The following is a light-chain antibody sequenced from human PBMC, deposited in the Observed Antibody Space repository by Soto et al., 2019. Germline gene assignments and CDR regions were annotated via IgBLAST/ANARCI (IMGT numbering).Light chain of an antibody. CDR3: QTYDKAPWT. CDR1: QGISNY. Sequence: DIQMTQSPSSLSASVGDRVTITCRASQGISNYLAWYQQKPGKVPKLLIYAASTLQSGVPSRFSASGSGTDFILTISALQSEDVGTYFCQTYDKAPWTFGPGTKVDIK. CDR2: AAS. J-gene: IGKJ1*01. V-gene: IGKV1-27*01.